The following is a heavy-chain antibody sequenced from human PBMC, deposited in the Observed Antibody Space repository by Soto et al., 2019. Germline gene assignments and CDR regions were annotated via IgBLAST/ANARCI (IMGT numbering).Heavy chain of an antibody. V-gene: IGHV3-74*01. D-gene: IGHD4-17*01. J-gene: IGHJ6*03. Sequence: EVQLVESGGGLVQPGGSLRLSCAASGFTFSSYWMHWVRQAPGKGLVWVSRINSDGSSTSYADSVKGRFTISRDNAKNTLYLQMNSLRAEDTAVYYCARDHSGDYQYYYYYYYMDVWGKGTTVTVSS. CDR2: INSDGSST. CDR3: ARDHSGDYQYYYYYYYMDV. CDR1: GFTFSSYW.